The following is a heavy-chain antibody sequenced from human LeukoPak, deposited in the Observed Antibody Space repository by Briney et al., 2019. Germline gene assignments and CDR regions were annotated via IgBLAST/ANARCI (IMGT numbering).Heavy chain of an antibody. CDR2: ISGSGGST. CDR3: AKVPRSSANNWFDP. Sequence: GGSLRLSCAASAFTFSSYAMSWVRQPPGKGLEWVSTISGSGGSTYYVDSVKGRFTISRDNSKNTLYLQMDSLRAEDTAVYYCAKVPRSSANNWFDPWGQGTLVTVSS. V-gene: IGHV3-23*01. J-gene: IGHJ5*02. D-gene: IGHD6-19*01. CDR1: AFTFSSYA.